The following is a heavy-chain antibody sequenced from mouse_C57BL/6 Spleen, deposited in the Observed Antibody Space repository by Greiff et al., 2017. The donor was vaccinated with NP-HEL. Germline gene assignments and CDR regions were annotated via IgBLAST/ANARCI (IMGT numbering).Heavy chain of an antibody. J-gene: IGHJ2*01. CDR3: ARLERSHRDGWNYFDY. CDR1: GYTFTDYN. CDR2: INPNNGGT. Sequence: EVQLQQSGPELVKPGASVKMSCKASGYTFTDYNMHWVKQSHGKSLEWIGYINPNNGGTSYNQKFKGKATLTVNKSSSTAYMELRSLTSEDSAVYDCARLERSHRDGWNYFDYWGQGTTLTVSS. D-gene: IGHD6-1*01. V-gene: IGHV1-22*01.